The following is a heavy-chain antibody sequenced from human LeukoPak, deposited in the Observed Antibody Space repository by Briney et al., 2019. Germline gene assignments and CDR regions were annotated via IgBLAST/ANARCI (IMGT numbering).Heavy chain of an antibody. CDR2: ISGSGGST. D-gene: IGHD5-12*01. J-gene: IGHJ4*02. Sequence: GGSLRLSCAASGFTFSSYAMSWVRQAPGKGLEWVSAISGSGGSTYYADSVKGRFTISRDNSKNTLYLQMNSLRAEDTAVYYCAKDANGYSGYDSEFDYWGQGTLVTVSS. CDR1: GFTFSSYA. V-gene: IGHV3-23*01. CDR3: AKDANGYSGYDSEFDY.